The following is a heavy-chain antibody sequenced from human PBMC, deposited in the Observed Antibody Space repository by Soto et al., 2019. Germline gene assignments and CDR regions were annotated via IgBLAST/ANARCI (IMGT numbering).Heavy chain of an antibody. D-gene: IGHD6-6*01. J-gene: IGHJ4*02. CDR2: INPNSGDT. Sequence: ASVKVPCKASGYTFTGYYMHWVRQAPGQGLEWMGWINPNSGDTKYAQKFQGRVTMTRDTSTRKAYMEVSRLTSDDTAVYYCARSLSTIGGRPDSWGQGTLVTVSS. CDR3: ARSLSTIGGRPDS. CDR1: GYTFTGYY. V-gene: IGHV1-2*02.